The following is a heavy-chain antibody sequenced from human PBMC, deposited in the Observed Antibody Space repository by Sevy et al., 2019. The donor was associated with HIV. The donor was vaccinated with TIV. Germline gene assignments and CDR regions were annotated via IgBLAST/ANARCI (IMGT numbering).Heavy chain of an antibody. D-gene: IGHD3-9*01. V-gene: IGHV4-39*01. Sequence: SETLSLTCGVSGDSINSNDYYWGWIRQPPGKGLEWIGTIYYSGSTYYNPSLKRRVTISVDTSKNQFSLKLTSVTAADTALYYCARHLPLAYYEIFTPDSRPFDNWGQGTLVTVSS. CDR3: ARHLPLAYYEIFTPDSRPFDN. CDR1: GDSINSNDYY. J-gene: IGHJ4*02. CDR2: IYYSGST.